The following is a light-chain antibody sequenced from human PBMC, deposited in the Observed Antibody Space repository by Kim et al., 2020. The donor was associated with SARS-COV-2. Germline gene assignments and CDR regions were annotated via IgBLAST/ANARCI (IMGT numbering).Light chain of an antibody. CDR1: RSNIGSNT. J-gene: IGLJ1*01. V-gene: IGLV1-44*01. CDR2: SNN. Sequence: GQRVTISCSGSRSNIGSNTVNWYQQLPGTAPKLLIHSNNERPSGVPDRFSGSKSGTSASLAISGLQSEDEADYSCAAWDDSLNDYVFGIGTKVTVL. CDR3: AAWDDSLNDYV.